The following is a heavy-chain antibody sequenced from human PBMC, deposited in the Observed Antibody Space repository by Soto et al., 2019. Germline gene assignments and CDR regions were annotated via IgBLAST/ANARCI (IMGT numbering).Heavy chain of an antibody. J-gene: IGHJ6*03. V-gene: IGHV3-66*01. CDR1: GFTVSSNY. Sequence: EVQLVESGGGLVQPGGSLRLSCAASGFTVSSNYMSWVRQAPGKGLEWVSVIYSGGSTYYADSVKGRFTISRDNSKNTLYLQMNSLRAEDTAVYYCARDAVTPNVLRYFDWPFWGYMDVWGKGTTVTVSS. CDR3: ARDAVTPNVLRYFDWPFWGYMDV. D-gene: IGHD3-9*01. CDR2: IYSGGST.